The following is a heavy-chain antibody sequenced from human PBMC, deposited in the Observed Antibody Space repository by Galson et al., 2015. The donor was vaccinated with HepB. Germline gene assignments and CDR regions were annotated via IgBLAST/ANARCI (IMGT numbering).Heavy chain of an antibody. Sequence: SLRLSCAASGFTVSSNYMSWVRQAPGKGLEWVSVIYSGGSTYYADSVKGRFTISRDNSKNTLYLQMNSLRAEDTAVYYCARDGYYGSGSYGYWGQGTLVTVSS. CDR3: ARDGYYGSGSYGY. CDR1: GFTVSSNY. D-gene: IGHD3-10*01. CDR2: IYSGGST. V-gene: IGHV3-53*01. J-gene: IGHJ4*02.